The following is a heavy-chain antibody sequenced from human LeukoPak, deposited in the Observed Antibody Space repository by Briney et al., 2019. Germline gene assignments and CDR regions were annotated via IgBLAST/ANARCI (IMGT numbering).Heavy chain of an antibody. CDR3: ARDIYSSGWWRGFDL. CDR2: ISGSGGST. J-gene: IGHJ4*02. V-gene: IGHV3-23*01. CDR1: GFTFSTYA. D-gene: IGHD6-19*01. Sequence: PGGSLRLSCTASGFTFSTYAMSWVRQAPGKGLEWVSSISGSGGSTYYANSVKGRFTISRDNSKNTLDLQMNSLRAEDTAVYFCARDIYSSGWWRGFDLWGQGTLVTVSS.